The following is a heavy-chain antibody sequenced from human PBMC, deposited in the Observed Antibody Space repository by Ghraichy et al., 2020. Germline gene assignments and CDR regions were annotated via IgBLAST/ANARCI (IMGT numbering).Heavy chain of an antibody. CDR2: ISKSSSTI. CDR1: GFTFSDYY. V-gene: IGHV3-11*04. J-gene: IGHJ6*03. Sequence: GGSLRLSCAASGFTFSDYYMTWIRQAPGKGLEWVSYISKSSSTIYYADSVKGRFTISRDNAKNSLYLQMNSLRAEDTAVYYCAREGRYGTIYFYYMDVWGNGTTVTVSS. CDR3: AREGRYGTIYFYYMDV. D-gene: IGHD4-17*01.